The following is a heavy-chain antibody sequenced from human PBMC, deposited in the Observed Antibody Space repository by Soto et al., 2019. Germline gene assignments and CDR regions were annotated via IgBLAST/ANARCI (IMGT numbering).Heavy chain of an antibody. V-gene: IGHV4-39*01. CDR2: IYYSGST. D-gene: IGHD6-19*01. Sequence: QLQLQESGPGLVKPSETLSLTCTVSGGSISSSSYYWGWIRQPPGKGLEWIGSIYYSGSTYYNPSLKSRVIISGDTSKNQFSLKLSSVTAADTAVYYCASSPGIAVAGEFDAFDIWGQGTMVTVSS. J-gene: IGHJ3*02. CDR1: GGSISSSSYY. CDR3: ASSPGIAVAGEFDAFDI.